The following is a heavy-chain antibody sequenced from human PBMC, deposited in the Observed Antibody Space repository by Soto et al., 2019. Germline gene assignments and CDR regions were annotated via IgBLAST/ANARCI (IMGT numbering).Heavy chain of an antibody. CDR3: AKGTRIAARPTADY. D-gene: IGHD6-6*01. CDR2: ISDSGVST. J-gene: IGHJ4*02. CDR1: GFTFRNYA. Sequence: VQLLESGGGLVQPGGSLRLSCAASGFTFRNYALSWVRQAPGKGLEWVSVISDSGVSTYYADSVKGRFTISRDNSKNKLFLQMSSLRAEDTAVYYCAKGTRIAARPTADYWGQGTLVTVSS. V-gene: IGHV3-23*01.